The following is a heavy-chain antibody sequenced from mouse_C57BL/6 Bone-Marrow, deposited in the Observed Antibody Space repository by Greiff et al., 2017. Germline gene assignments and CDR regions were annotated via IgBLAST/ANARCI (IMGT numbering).Heavy chain of an antibody. J-gene: IGHJ1*03. CDR1: GYTFTSYD. CDR2: IYPRDGST. V-gene: IGHV1-85*01. D-gene: IGHD1-1*01. Sequence: VKLQQSGPELVKPGASVKLSCKASGYTFTSYDINWVKQRPGQGLEWIGWIYPRDGSTKYNEKFKGKATLTVGTSSSTAYMGLHSLTSEDSAVYFCARDYGSSYWYFDVWGTGTTVTVSS. CDR3: ARDYGSSYWYFDV.